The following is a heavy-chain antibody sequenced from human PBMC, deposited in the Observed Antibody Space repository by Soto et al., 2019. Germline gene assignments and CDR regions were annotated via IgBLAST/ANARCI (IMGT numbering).Heavy chain of an antibody. V-gene: IGHV4-59*12. CDR1: GGSIRGYY. CDR3: AREVASYGSTYFDY. CDR2: TYYRGTT. Sequence: PSETLSLTCSVSGGSIRGYYWTWIRQPPGKGLEWIGYTYYRGTTKYNPSLNSRVSISADSSQSQISLKLSSVTAADTAVYYCAREVASYGSTYFDYWGPGTLVTVSS. J-gene: IGHJ4*02. D-gene: IGHD3-16*01.